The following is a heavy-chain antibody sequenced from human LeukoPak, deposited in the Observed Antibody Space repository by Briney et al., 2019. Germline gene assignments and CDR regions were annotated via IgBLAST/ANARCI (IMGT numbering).Heavy chain of an antibody. V-gene: IGHV4-59*01. CDR3: ATYHYDATGYYYAFDY. Sequence: SSETLSLTCAVSGGSISSYYWSWIRQPPGRGLEWIGYISYSGLTKYNPSLKSRVTISSDTSKNQFSLRLSFVTAADTAVYYCATYHYDATGYYYAFDYWGLGTLVTVSS. J-gene: IGHJ4*02. CDR1: GGSISSYY. CDR2: ISYSGLT. D-gene: IGHD3-22*01.